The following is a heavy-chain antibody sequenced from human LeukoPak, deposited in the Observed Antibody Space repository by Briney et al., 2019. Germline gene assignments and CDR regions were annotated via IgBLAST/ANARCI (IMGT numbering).Heavy chain of an antibody. CDR1: GFTFSSYW. D-gene: IGHD4-23*01. V-gene: IGHV3-74*01. J-gene: IGHJ4*02. CDR2: INTDGSST. CDR3: ARDDGIGGPFDY. Sequence: GGSLRLSCAASGFTFSSYWMHWVRQAPGKGLVWVSRINTDGSSTSYADSVKGRFTISRDNSKNTLYLQMNSLRAEDTAVYYCARDDGIGGPFDYWGQGTLVTVSS.